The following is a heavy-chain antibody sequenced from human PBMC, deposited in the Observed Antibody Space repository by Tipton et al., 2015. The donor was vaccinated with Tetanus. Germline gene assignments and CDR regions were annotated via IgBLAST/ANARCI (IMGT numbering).Heavy chain of an antibody. V-gene: IGHV4-59*01. D-gene: IGHD2-8*01. CDR2: IFHSGST. Sequence: TLSLTCTVSGDSMTKYYWSWIRQPPGKGLEWISYIFHSGSTNYNPSLKSRVTISMDTSKNQISLKLSSVTAADTAVYFCAGRSYCTSSRCFDAFDLWGPGTRVTVSS. J-gene: IGHJ3*01. CDR3: AGRSYCTSSRCFDAFDL. CDR1: GDSMTKYY.